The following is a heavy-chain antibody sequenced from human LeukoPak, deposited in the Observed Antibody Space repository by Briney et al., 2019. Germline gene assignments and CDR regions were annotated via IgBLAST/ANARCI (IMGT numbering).Heavy chain of an antibody. CDR3: ARVPTKEEDGSGSYSYMDV. J-gene: IGHJ6*02. Sequence: GASVKVSCKASGGTFSSYAISWVRQAPGQGLEWMGGIIPILGTANYAQKFQGRVTITADESTSTAYMELSSLRSDDTAVYYCARVPTKEEDGSGSYSYMDVWGQGTTVTVSS. D-gene: IGHD3-10*01. V-gene: IGHV1-69*13. CDR2: IIPILGTA. CDR1: GGTFSSYA.